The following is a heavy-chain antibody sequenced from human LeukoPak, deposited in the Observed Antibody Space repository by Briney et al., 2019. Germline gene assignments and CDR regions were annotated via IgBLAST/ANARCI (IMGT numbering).Heavy chain of an antibody. CDR3: ARVPGYRNYYESP. CDR1: GFTFSSYS. D-gene: IGHD3-22*01. Sequence: GGSLRLSCAASGFTFSSYSMNWVRQAPGKGLEWVSYISSSSSTIYYADSVKGRFTISRDNAKNSLYLQMNSLRAEDTAVYYCARVPGYRNYYESPWGQGTLVTVSS. CDR2: ISSSSSTI. J-gene: IGHJ5*02. V-gene: IGHV3-48*01.